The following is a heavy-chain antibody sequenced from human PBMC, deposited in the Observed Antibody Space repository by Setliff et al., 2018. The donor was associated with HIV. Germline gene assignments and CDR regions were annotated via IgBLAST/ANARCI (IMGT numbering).Heavy chain of an antibody. CDR2: VFYTGST. CDR1: GDSINNNNYY. Sequence: NPSETLSLTCSVSGDSINNNNYYWGWIRQPPGKGLEWIASVFYTGSTYYRPSLKSRVTLSVELSKSQFSLKLTSVAAADTAVYYCAGEFAYWGQGALVTVSS. J-gene: IGHJ4*02. CDR3: AGEFAY. D-gene: IGHD3-10*01. V-gene: IGHV4-39*07.